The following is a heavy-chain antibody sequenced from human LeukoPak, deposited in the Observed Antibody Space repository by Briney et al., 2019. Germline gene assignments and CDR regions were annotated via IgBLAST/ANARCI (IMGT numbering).Heavy chain of an antibody. V-gene: IGHV1-46*01. CDR2: INPSGGST. D-gene: IGHD2-8*01. Sequence: GASVNVSCKASGYTFTSYYMHWVRQAPGQGLEWMGIINPSGGSTSYAQKFQGRVTMTRDMSTSTVYMELSSLRSEDTAVYYCARLSPEYCTNGVCYSYWGQGTLVTVSS. CDR3: ARLSPEYCTNGVCYSY. J-gene: IGHJ4*02. CDR1: GYTFTSYY.